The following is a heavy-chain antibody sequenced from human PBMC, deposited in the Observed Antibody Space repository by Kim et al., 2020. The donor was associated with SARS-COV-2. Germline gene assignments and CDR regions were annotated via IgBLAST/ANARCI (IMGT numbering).Heavy chain of an antibody. CDR1: GGSISSYY. V-gene: IGHV4-59*13. Sequence: SETLSLTCTVSGGSISSYYWSWIRQPPGKGLEWIGYIYYSGSTNYNPSLKSRVTISVDTSKNQFSLKLSSVTAADTAVYYCARENILTGYYSAFDYWGQGTLVTVSS. D-gene: IGHD3-9*01. CDR3: ARENILTGYYSAFDY. J-gene: IGHJ4*02. CDR2: IYYSGST.